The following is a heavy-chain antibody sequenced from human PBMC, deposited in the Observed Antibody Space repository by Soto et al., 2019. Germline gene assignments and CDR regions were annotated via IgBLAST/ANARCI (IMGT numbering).Heavy chain of an antibody. Sequence: QAQLVESGGGVVQPGRSLRLSCAASGFTFSSYGMHWVRQAPGTGLVWVAVISYDGGLQHYADSVKGRFTISRDNSKNMVLLQMNSLGAEDTAVYYCVSARGYGHASVPYTWGQGTLVSVSS. CDR1: GFTFSSYG. CDR3: VSARGYGHASVPYT. J-gene: IGHJ5*02. CDR2: ISYDGGLQ. D-gene: IGHD5-18*01. V-gene: IGHV3-30*03.